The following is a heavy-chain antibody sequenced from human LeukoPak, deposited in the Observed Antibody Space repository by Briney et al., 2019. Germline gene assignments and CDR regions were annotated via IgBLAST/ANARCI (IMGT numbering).Heavy chain of an antibody. CDR3: AKGTSGYSYGHQIDY. V-gene: IGHV3-48*03. CDR1: GFTFSSYE. J-gene: IGHJ4*02. Sequence: GGSLRLSCAASGFTFSSYEMNWVRQAPGKGLEWVSYISSSGSTIYYADSVKGRFTISRDNAKNSLYLQMNGLRAEDTAVYYCAKGTSGYSYGHQIDYWGQGTLVTVSS. D-gene: IGHD5-18*01. CDR2: ISSSGSTI.